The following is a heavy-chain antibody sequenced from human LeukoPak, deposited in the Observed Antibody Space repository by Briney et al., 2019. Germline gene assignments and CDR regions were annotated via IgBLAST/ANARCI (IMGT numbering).Heavy chain of an antibody. V-gene: IGHV3-7*01. Sequence: GGSLRLSCAASGFTVSSNYMTWVRQAPGKGLEWVANIKQDGSEKYYVDSVKGRFTISRDNAKNSLYLQMNSLRAEDTAVYYCARPSITIFGVVTGAFDIWGQGTMVTVSS. J-gene: IGHJ3*02. CDR1: GFTVSSNY. D-gene: IGHD3-3*01. CDR3: ARPSITIFGVVTGAFDI. CDR2: IKQDGSEK.